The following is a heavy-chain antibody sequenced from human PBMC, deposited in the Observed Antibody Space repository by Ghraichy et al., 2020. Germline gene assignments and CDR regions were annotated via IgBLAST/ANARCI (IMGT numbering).Heavy chain of an antibody. CDR3: ARGRWLEGGY. CDR1: GFTFNRYW. D-gene: IGHD3-22*01. Sequence: GGSLRLSCAASGFTFNRYWMSWVRQAPGKGLEWVANIKQDGSEKYYVDSVKGRFTISRDNAKNSLYLQMNSLRAEDTAMYYCARGRWLEGGYWGQGTLVTVSS. J-gene: IGHJ4*02. V-gene: IGHV3-7*04. CDR2: IKQDGSEK.